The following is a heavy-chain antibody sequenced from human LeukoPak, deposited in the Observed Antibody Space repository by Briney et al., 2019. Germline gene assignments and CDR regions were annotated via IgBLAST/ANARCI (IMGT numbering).Heavy chain of an antibody. Sequence: GGSLRLSCAASGFTFSSYSMNWVRQAPGKGLEWVSSISSSSSYIYYADSVKGRFTISRDNAKNSLYLQMNSLRAEDTAVYYCARDGGLYDSSGGVLARWGQGTLVTVSS. CDR2: ISSSSSYI. CDR1: GFTFSSYS. J-gene: IGHJ4*02. V-gene: IGHV3-21*01. D-gene: IGHD3-22*01. CDR3: ARDGGLYDSSGGVLAR.